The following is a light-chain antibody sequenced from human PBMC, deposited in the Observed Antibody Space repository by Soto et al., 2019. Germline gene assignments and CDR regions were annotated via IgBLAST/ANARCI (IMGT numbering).Light chain of an antibody. J-gene: IGKJ5*01. V-gene: IGKV1-9*01. Sequence: IQLTQSPSSLSASVGARVTITCRASQGISNFLAWYKQKPGKAPKLLIYAASTLQSGVPSRFRGSESGAVFTLTISSLQPEDFATYYCQQLHSYPITFGQGTRLEIK. CDR1: QGISNF. CDR3: QQLHSYPIT. CDR2: AAS.